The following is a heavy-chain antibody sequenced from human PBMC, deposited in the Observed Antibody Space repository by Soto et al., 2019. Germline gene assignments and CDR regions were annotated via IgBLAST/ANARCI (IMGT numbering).Heavy chain of an antibody. J-gene: IGHJ4*02. V-gene: IGHV1-69*13. CDR3: ARGELQYYGSGSYLYYFDY. CDR2: IIPISGTA. CDR1: GGTFSSYA. D-gene: IGHD3-10*01. Sequence: SVKVSCKTSGGTFSSYAISWVRQAPGQGLEWMGGIIPISGTANFAQKFQDRVTITADESTSTAYMELSSLRSEDTAVYYCARGELQYYGSGSYLYYFDYWGQGTLVT.